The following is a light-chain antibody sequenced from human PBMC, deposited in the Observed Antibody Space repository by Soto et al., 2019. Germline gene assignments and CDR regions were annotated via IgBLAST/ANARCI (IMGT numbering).Light chain of an antibody. CDR1: SGDVGGYNY. V-gene: IGLV2-14*01. Sequence: QSVLTQPASVSGSPGQSITISCTGTSGDVGGYNYVSWYQQHPGKAPKLMIYEVSNRPSGVSNRFSGSKSGNTASLTISGLQAEDEADYYCGSYTTSSTYVFGSGTKVTVL. CDR3: GSYTTSSTYV. CDR2: EVS. J-gene: IGLJ1*01.